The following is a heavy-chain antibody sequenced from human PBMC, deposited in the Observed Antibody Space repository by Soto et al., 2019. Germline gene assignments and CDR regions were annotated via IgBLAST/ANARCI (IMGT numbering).Heavy chain of an antibody. Sequence: EVQLVESGGGLVQPGGSLRLSCAASGFTFSGYWMTWVRQAPGKGLEGVANISPDGSEEYYVDSVKGRFTISRDNAKNSVYLQMNSLRGEDTALYYCTRDLNHDTGPWGQGTQVNVSS. D-gene: IGHD2-8*02. V-gene: IGHV3-7*04. J-gene: IGHJ5*02. CDR1: GFTFSGYW. CDR2: ISPDGSEE. CDR3: TRDLNHDTGP.